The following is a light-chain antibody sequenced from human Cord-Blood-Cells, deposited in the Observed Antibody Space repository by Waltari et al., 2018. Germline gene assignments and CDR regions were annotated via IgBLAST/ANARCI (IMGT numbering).Light chain of an antibody. V-gene: IGLV3-1*01. CDR2: QDS. J-gene: IGLJ3*02. CDR1: KLGDKY. CDR3: QAWDSSNWV. Sequence: SYELTQPPSVSVSPGQTASITGSGDKLGDKYACWYQQKPGQSPVLVISQDSKRPSGIPERFSGSNSGNTATLTISGTQAMDEADYYCQAWDSSNWVFGGGTKLTVL.